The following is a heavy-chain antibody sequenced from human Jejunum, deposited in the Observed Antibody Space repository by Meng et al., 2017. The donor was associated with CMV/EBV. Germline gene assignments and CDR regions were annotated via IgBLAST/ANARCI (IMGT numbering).Heavy chain of an antibody. D-gene: IGHD3-3*01. CDR1: GGSVSSGGYC. V-gene: IGHV4-30-4*01. CDR3: ARGEWLLFHYFDY. Sequence: TVSGGSVSSGGYCWSWIRQPPGKGLEWIGYIYYSGSTSYNPSLESRVTISIDTSKNQFSLNLSSVTAADTAVYYCARGEWLLFHYFDYWGQGTLVTSPQ. CDR2: IYYSGST. J-gene: IGHJ4*02.